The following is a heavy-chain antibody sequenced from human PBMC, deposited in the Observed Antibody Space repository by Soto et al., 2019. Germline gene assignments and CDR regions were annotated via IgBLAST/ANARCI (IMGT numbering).Heavy chain of an antibody. CDR2: IIPILGIA. Sequence: SVKVSCKASGGTFSSYTISWVRQAPGQGLEWMGRIIPILGIANYAQKFQGRVTITADKSTSTAYMELSSLRSEDTAVYYCARYWTSGSSHDFDYWGQGTLVTVSS. CDR1: GGTFSSYT. D-gene: IGHD1-26*01. V-gene: IGHV1-69*02. CDR3: ARYWTSGSSHDFDY. J-gene: IGHJ4*02.